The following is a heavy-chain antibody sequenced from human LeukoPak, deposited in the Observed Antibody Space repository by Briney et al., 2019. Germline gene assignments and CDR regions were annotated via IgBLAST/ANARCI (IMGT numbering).Heavy chain of an antibody. Sequence: PGGSLRLSCAASGFTFDDYGMSWVRQAPGKGLEWVSSISSSSSYIYYADSVKGRFTISRDNAKNSLYLQMNSLRAEDTAVYYCARAHYDFNFDYWGQGTLVTVSS. CDR2: ISSSSSYI. CDR3: ARAHYDFNFDY. CDR1: GFTFDDYG. J-gene: IGHJ4*02. V-gene: IGHV3-21*01. D-gene: IGHD3-3*01.